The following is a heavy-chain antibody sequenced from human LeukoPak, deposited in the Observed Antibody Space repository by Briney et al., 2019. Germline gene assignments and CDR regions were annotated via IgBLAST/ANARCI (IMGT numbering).Heavy chain of an antibody. D-gene: IGHD1-20*01. CDR3: ARGRRGNWNKPRPFDY. V-gene: IGHV4-34*01. CDR1: GGSFSGYY. Sequence: KSSETLSLTCAVYGGSFSGYYWSWIRQPPGKGLEWIGEINHSGSTNYNPSLKSRVTISVDTSKNQFSLKLSSVTAADTAVYYCARGRRGNWNKPRPFDYWGQGTLVTVSS. J-gene: IGHJ4*02. CDR2: INHSGST.